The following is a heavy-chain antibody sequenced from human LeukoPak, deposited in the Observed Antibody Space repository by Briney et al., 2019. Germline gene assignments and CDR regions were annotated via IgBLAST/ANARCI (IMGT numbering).Heavy chain of an antibody. CDR2: ISGSSGTT. CDR3: ATGGVGHRPFDY. V-gene: IGHV3-23*01. J-gene: IGHJ4*02. CDR1: GFTFSSYA. D-gene: IGHD3-10*01. Sequence: GGSLRLSCAASGFTFSSYAMSWVRQAPGKGLEWVATISGSSGTTYYADSVEGRFTISRDNSKNTLYLQMNSLTAEDTALYYCATGGVGHRPFDYWGQGTLVTVSS.